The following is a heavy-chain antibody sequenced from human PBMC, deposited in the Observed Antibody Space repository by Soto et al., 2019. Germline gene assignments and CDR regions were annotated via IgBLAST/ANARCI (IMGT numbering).Heavy chain of an antibody. D-gene: IGHD1-1*01. CDR1: GFSFNNAW. Sequence: EVQLVESGGGLVKPGGSLRLSCAASGFSFNNAWMSWVRQAPGKGLEWVVRIKTETEGGTTNFAAPVKGRFSISIDESKNMVSLQMDSRRSDDTAVYFCATWRGYWGQGTLVTVSS. CDR2: IKTETEGGTT. CDR3: ATWRGY. V-gene: IGHV3-15*06. J-gene: IGHJ4*02.